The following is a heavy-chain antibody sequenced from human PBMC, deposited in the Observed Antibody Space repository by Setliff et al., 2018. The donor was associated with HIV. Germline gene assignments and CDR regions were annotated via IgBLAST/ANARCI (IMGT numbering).Heavy chain of an antibody. D-gene: IGHD3-10*01. V-gene: IGHV1-46*01. CDR1: GYTFTGDH. Sequence: ASVKVSCKASGYTFTGDHLHWVRQAPGQGLEWMGMITPSDGNTNYEQKFQGRVTMTRDTSTTTVYMELSSLTSEDTAIYYCARDFGGRWTFDYWGQGTLVTVSS. CDR2: ITPSDGNT. J-gene: IGHJ4*02. CDR3: ARDFGGRWTFDY.